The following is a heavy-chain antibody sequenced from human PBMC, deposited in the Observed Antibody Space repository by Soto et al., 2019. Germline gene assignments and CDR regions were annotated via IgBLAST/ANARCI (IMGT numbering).Heavy chain of an antibody. D-gene: IGHD6-19*01. CDR3: ARPTRRITPGIAVAGYYFDY. V-gene: IGHV4-39*01. Sequence: QLQLQESGPGLVKPSETLSLTCTVSGGSISSSSYYWGWIRQPPGKGLEWIGSIYYSGSTYYNPSLKSRVTISVDTSKNQFSLKLSSVTAADTAVYYCARPTRRITPGIAVAGYYFDYWGQGTLVTVSS. CDR1: GGSISSSSYY. J-gene: IGHJ4*02. CDR2: IYYSGST.